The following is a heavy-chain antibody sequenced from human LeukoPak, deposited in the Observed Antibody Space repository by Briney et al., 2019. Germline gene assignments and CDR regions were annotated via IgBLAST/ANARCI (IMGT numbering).Heavy chain of an antibody. J-gene: IGHJ5*02. V-gene: IGHV1-46*01. D-gene: IGHD3-10*01. Sequence: ASVKVSCKASGGTFSSYAISWVRQAPGQGLEWMGKIDPSGGNTGYAQKFQGRVTMTRDTSTSTVYMELSSLRSDDTAVYYCARDLGLRGVTNWFDPWGQGTLVTVSS. CDR2: IDPSGGNT. CDR3: ARDLGLRGVTNWFDP. CDR1: GGTFSSYA.